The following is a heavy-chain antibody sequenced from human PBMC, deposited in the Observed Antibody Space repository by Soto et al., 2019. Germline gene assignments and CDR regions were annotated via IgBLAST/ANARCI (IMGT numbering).Heavy chain of an antibody. CDR1: GYTFTSYG. CDR2: ISAYNGNT. CDR3: ERDRLVATIHYFDY. D-gene: IGHD5-12*01. J-gene: IGHJ4*02. V-gene: IGHV1-18*01. Sequence: ASVKVPCKASGYTFTSYGISWVRQAPGQGLEWMGWISAYNGNTNYAQKLQGRVTMTTDTSTSTAYMELRSLISDDTAVYYCERDRLVATIHYFDYWGQGTLVTVSS.